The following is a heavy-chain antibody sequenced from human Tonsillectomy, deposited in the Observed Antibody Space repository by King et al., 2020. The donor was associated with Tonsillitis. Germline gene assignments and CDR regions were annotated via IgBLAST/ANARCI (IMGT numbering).Heavy chain of an antibody. V-gene: IGHV3-30*04. J-gene: IGHJ4*02. D-gene: IGHD1-1*01. CDR3: ARDLMSGDWNDPLGYFDY. Sequence: VQLVESGGGVVQPGRSLRLSCAASGFTFSNYAMHWVRQSPGKGLEWVAIISYDGSEKYYADSVKGRFTISRDNSKNKMYVQMNSLRVEDTAVYYCARDLMSGDWNDPLGYFDYWGQGTLVTVSS. CDR1: GFTFSNYA. CDR2: ISYDGSEK.